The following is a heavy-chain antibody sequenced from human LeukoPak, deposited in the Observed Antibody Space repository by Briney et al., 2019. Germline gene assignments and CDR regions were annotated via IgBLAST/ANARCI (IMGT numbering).Heavy chain of an antibody. D-gene: IGHD5-18*01. CDR1: GFTFSGSA. V-gene: IGHV3-73*01. Sequence: GGSLRLSCAASGFTFSGSAMHWVRQASGKGLEWVGRIRSKANSYATAYAASVKGRFTISRDDSKNTAYLQMNSLKTEDTAVYYCTSFMDTAMMYYFDYWGQGTLVTVSS. J-gene: IGHJ4*02. CDR3: TSFMDTAMMYYFDY. CDR2: IRSKANSYAT.